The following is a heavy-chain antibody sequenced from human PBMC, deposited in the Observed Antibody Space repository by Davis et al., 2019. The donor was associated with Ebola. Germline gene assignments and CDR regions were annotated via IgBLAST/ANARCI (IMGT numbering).Heavy chain of an antibody. CDR3: AKDRMAWALELPRYYYYYMDV. D-gene: IGHD1-7*01. CDR1: GFTFSSYA. V-gene: IGHV3-23*01. CDR2: ISGSGGST. Sequence: GESLKISCAASGFTFSSYAMSWVRQAPGKGLEWVSAISGSGGSTYYADSVKGRFTISRDNSKNTLYLQMNSLRAEDTAVYYCAKDRMAWALELPRYYYYYMDVWGKGTTVTVSS. J-gene: IGHJ6*03.